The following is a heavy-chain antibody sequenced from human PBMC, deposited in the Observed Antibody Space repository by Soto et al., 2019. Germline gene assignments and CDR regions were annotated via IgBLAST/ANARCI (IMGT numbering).Heavy chain of an antibody. Sequence: QVQLVQSGTEVKMPGASVKVSCKPSGYTFTNNYVLWVRQAPGQGLEWLGIIDPSGGSRIYAQKFQGRVTMISDTSTRTMYIELSNLRSEDTAVFYCARVHGTYYDTLTGLWGGHFAYWGQGTQVTVSS. J-gene: IGHJ4*02. CDR1: GYTFTNNY. V-gene: IGHV1-46*03. CDR3: ARVHGTYYDTLTGLWGGHFAY. D-gene: IGHD3-9*01. CDR2: IDPSGGSR.